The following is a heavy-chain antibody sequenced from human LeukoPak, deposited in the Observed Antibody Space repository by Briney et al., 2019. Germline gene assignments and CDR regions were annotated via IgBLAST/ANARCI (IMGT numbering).Heavy chain of an antibody. CDR2: TYYRSKWYN. CDR1: GDSVSGNIVA. CDR3: AREARGVGFDY. Sequence: SQTLSLTCAISGDSVSGNIVAWNWIRQSPSRGLEWLGRTYYRSKWYNEYAVSVKSRLSINPDTSRNQSSLHLNSVTPEDTAVYYCAREARGVGFDYWGQGTLVTVSS. J-gene: IGHJ4*02. V-gene: IGHV6-1*01.